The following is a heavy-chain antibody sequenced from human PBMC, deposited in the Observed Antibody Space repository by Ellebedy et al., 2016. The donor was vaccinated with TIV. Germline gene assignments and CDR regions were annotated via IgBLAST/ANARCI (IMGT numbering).Heavy chain of an antibody. V-gene: IGHV3-23*01. CDR3: AKGLYNWNDVEFDY. CDR1: GFTFSNYA. J-gene: IGHJ4*02. D-gene: IGHD1-20*01. CDR2: ISGSGSRT. Sequence: GGSLRLXCATSGFTFSNYAMSWVRQAPGKGLEWVSSISGSGSRTYYADSVKGRFTISRDNSENALYLQMNSLRAEDTAVYYCAKGLYNWNDVEFDYWGQGTLVTVSS.